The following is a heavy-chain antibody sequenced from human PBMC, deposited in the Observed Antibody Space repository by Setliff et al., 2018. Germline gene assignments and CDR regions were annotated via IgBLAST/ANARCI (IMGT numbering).Heavy chain of an antibody. V-gene: IGHV4-39*07. J-gene: IGHJ4*02. CDR2: MYYIGSY. Sequence: PSETLSLTCSVSGDSITRSGYYWGWVRQSPGKGLEWIGNMYYIGSYDYNPSLKIRVTISLDTSKNQFSLKLTSVTAADTAVYYCARDVGGEGYFDSWGQGTLVTVSS. D-gene: IGHD3-10*01. CDR1: GDSITRSGYY. CDR3: ARDVGGEGYFDS.